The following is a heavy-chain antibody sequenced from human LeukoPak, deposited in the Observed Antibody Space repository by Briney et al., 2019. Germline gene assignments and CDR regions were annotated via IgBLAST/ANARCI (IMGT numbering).Heavy chain of an antibody. Sequence: PGGSLRLSCAASGFTFSSYAMSWVRQAPGKGLEWVSAISGGDGRTYYADSVKGRFTISRDNSKNTLCLQMNSLRAEDTALYYCAKVMVPEGFYYAMDVWGQGTTVTVSS. CDR3: AKVMVPEGFYYAMDV. V-gene: IGHV3-23*01. CDR1: GFTFSSYA. CDR2: ISGGDGRT. D-gene: IGHD2-2*01. J-gene: IGHJ6*02.